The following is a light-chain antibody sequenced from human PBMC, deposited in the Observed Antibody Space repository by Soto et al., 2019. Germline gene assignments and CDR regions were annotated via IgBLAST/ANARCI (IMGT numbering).Light chain of an antibody. CDR3: QQRSEWVT. J-gene: IGKJ4*01. Sequence: EIVMTQSPATLSLSPGERATLSCRASQSVSNYLAWYKQKPGQAPRLLIYDASNRATGIPARFSGSGSGTDLTLTISSLEPEDCAVCYWQQRSEWVTFGGGTKVEIK. CDR2: DAS. CDR1: QSVSNY. V-gene: IGKV3-11*01.